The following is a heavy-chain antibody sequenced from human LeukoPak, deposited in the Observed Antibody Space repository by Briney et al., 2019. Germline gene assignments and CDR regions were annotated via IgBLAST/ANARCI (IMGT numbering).Heavy chain of an antibody. CDR2: ISGSGDTT. D-gene: IGHD4-23*01. Sequence: GGSLRLSCAASGFTFSSYVMSWVRQAPGKGLEWVSVISGSGDTTYYADSVKGRFTISRDNSKNTLFLQMNSLRGDDTAVYYCAKDLYGGNSGSFDYWGQGTLVTVSS. J-gene: IGHJ4*02. CDR3: AKDLYGGNSGSFDY. V-gene: IGHV3-23*01. CDR1: GFTFSSYV.